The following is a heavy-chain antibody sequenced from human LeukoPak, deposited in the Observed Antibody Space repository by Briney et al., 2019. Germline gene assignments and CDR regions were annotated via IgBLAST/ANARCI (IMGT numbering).Heavy chain of an antibody. CDR2: IYYSGST. CDR3: ARHPTGVATISP. V-gene: IGHV4-39*01. CDR1: GGSISSSSYY. D-gene: IGHD5-12*01. Sequence: SETLSLTCTASGGSISSSSYYWGWIRQPPGKGLEWIGSIYYSGSTYYNPSLKSRVTISVDTSKNQFSLKLSSVTAADTAVYYCARHPTGVATISPWGQGTLVTVSS. J-gene: IGHJ5*02.